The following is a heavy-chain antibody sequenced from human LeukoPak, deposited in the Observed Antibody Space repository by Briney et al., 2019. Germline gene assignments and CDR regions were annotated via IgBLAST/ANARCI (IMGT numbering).Heavy chain of an antibody. CDR1: GYTFTGYY. J-gene: IGHJ4*02. CDR3: ARGRGGGGSGFDY. CDR2: INPNSGGT. D-gene: IGHD3-10*01. V-gene: IGHV1-2*02. Sequence: ASVKVSCKASGYTFTGYYMHWVRQAPGQGLEWMGWINPNSGGTNYAQKFQGRVTMTRDTSISTAYMELSRLRSDDTAVYYCARGRGGGGSGFDYRGQGTLVTVSS.